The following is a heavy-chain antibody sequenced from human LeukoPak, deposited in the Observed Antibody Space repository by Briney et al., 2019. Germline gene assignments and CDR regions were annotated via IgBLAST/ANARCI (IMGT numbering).Heavy chain of an antibody. D-gene: IGHD6-19*01. J-gene: IGHJ4*02. CDR1: GYTFTGYY. CDR3: ARVSKRLIAVAATFDY. CDR2: INPNSGGT. V-gene: IGHV1-2*02. Sequence: GASVKVSCKASGYTFTGYYMHWVRQAPGQGLEWMGWINPNSGGTNYAQKFQGRVTMTRDTPISTAYMELSRLRSDDTAVYYCARVSKRLIAVAATFDYWGQGTLVTVSS.